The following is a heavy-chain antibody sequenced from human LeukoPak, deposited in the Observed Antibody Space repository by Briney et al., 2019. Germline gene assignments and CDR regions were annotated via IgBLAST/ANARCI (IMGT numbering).Heavy chain of an antibody. V-gene: IGHV1-46*01. CDR1: GYTFTSYG. CDR3: ARIRDGYNDAYDI. J-gene: IGHJ3*02. D-gene: IGHD5-24*01. Sequence: ASVKVSCKASGYTFTSYGISRVRQAPGQVLEWMGLINPDGGNTNYAQNFQGRVTLTRDTSTSTVYMELSSLRSEDTAIYYYARIRDGYNDAYDIWGQGTVVTVPS. CDR2: INPDGGNT.